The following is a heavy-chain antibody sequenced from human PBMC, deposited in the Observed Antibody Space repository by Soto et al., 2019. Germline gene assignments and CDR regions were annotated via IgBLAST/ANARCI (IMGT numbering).Heavy chain of an antibody. CDR3: ARRGPGTYFGY. Sequence: PGGSLRLSCAASGFTFSSYAMNWVRQAPGKGLEWVSVISGSGGSTYYADSVKGRFTISRDNSKNTLYLQMNSLRAEDTAVYYCARRGPGTYFGYWGQGTLVTVSS. J-gene: IGHJ4*02. CDR2: ISGSGGST. CDR1: GFTFSSYA. D-gene: IGHD6-13*01. V-gene: IGHV3-23*01.